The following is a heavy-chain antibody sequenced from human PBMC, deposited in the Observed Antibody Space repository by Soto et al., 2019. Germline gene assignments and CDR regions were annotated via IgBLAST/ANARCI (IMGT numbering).Heavy chain of an antibody. CDR3: SRDLGGWTDY. D-gene: IGHD6-19*01. CDR1: GYTFTSYA. V-gene: IGHV1-3*01. J-gene: IGHJ4*02. Sequence: QVQLVQSGAEVKKPGASVKVSCKASGYTFTSYAMQWVRKAPGQRLEGMGWINAGNGNTKYSQKFQGRVTITSDTSASTDYMEMSSLRSEDTAVYYCSRDLGGWTDYWGQGTLVTVSS. CDR2: INAGNGNT.